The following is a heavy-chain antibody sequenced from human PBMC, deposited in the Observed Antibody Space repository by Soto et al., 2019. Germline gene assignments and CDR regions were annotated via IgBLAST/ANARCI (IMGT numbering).Heavy chain of an antibody. CDR2: ISGSGGST. V-gene: IGHV3-23*01. D-gene: IGHD1-26*01. J-gene: IGHJ4*02. CDR1: GFTFSSYA. CDR3: AKNSWELLPHPDY. Sequence: HPGGSLRLSCAASGFTFSSYAMSWVRQAPGKGLEWVSAISGSGGSTYYADSVKGRFTISRDNSKNTLYLQMNSLRAEDTAIYYCAKNSWELLPHPDYWGQGTLVTVSS.